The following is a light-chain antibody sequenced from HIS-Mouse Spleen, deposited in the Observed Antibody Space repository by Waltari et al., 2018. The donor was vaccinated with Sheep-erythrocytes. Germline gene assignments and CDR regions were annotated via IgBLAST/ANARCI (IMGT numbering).Light chain of an antibody. J-gene: IGLJ3*02. CDR1: ALPKPY. CDR3: QAWDSSTAWV. CDR2: QDS. V-gene: IGLV3-1*01. Sequence: SYELTQPPSVSVSPGQTARITCSGDALPKPYAYWYQQKPGQSPVLVIYQDSKRPSGIPERCSGSNSGNTATLTISGTQAMDEADYYCQAWDSSTAWVFGGGTKLTVL.